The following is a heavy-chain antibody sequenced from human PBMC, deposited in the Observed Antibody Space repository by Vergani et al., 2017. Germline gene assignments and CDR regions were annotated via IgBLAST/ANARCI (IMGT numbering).Heavy chain of an antibody. D-gene: IGHD2-21*01. CDR2: INTNNGDP. Sequence: QVLVVQSGSEFKKPGASVKVSCKTSGYTFNTYAICWVRQAPGQGLEWMGWINTNNGDPTYDQDFTGSFIFSLDTSASTAYLEINNLKPEDTAFYYCAREGGPHSIWGQGTLVTVSS. CDR1: GYTFNTYA. V-gene: IGHV7-4-1*02. J-gene: IGHJ4*03. CDR3: AREGGPHSI.